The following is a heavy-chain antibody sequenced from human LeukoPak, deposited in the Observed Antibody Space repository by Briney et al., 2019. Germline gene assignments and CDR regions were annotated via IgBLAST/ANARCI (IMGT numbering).Heavy chain of an antibody. V-gene: IGHV3-23*01. D-gene: IGHD1-1*01. J-gene: IGHJ4*02. CDR3: AKDPSNGGYWNDRFDY. CDR2: ISGSGGST. Sequence: GGTLRLSCAASGFTFSSFGMSWVPQAPGKGLEWVSAISGSGGSTYYADSVKGRFTISRANYKNPLELQMKSLRAEAAAEFSRAKDPSNGGYWNDRFDYGGQGTLAT. CDR1: GFTFSSFG.